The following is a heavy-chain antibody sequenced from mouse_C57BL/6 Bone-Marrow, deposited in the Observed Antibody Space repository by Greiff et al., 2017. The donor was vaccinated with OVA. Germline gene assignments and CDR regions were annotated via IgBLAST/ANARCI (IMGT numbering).Heavy chain of an antibody. CDR1: GFTFSSYG. CDR3: ARPEGFAY. CDR2: LSSGGSYT. V-gene: IGHV5-6*01. Sequence: EVKVVESGGDLVKPGGSLKLSCAASGFTFSSYGMSWVRPTPDKRLEWVATLSSGGSYTYYPDSVKGRFTIYSANAKHTLYLEMSSLKAEDTAMYYCARPEGFAYWGQGTLVTVSA. J-gene: IGHJ3*01.